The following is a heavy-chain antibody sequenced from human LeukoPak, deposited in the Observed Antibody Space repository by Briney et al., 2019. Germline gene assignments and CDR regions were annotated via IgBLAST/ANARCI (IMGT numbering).Heavy chain of an antibody. V-gene: IGHV3-21*06. CDR3: AREIFWSGYFSNLHFDY. CDR1: ESTFSSYN. D-gene: IGHD3-3*01. Sequence: GGSLRLSCVASESTFSSYNMNWVRQAPGKGLEWVSSISSSSSYIYYADSVRGRFTISRDNAKNSLYLQMNNLRPEDTAVYYCAREIFWSGYFSNLHFDYWGQGTLVTVSS. J-gene: IGHJ4*02. CDR2: ISSSSSYI.